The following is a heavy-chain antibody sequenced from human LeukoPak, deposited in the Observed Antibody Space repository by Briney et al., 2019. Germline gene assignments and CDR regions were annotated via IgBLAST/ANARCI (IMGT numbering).Heavy chain of an antibody. D-gene: IGHD1-1*01. V-gene: IGHV1-2*02. Sequence: ASVKVSCKASGYTFTGYYMHWVRQAPGQGLEWMGWINPNSGGTNYAQKFQGRVTMTRDTSISTAYMELSRLRSDDTAVYYCARGHKVQLERRGPDYWGQGTLVTVSS. J-gene: IGHJ4*02. CDR1: GYTFTGYY. CDR2: INPNSGGT. CDR3: ARGHKVQLERRGPDY.